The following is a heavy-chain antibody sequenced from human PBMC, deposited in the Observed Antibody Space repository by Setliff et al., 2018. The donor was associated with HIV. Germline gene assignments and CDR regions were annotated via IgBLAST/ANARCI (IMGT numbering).Heavy chain of an antibody. CDR1: RFDFNNYW. J-gene: IGHJ4*02. D-gene: IGHD3-10*01. Sequence: PGGSLRLFCAASRFDFNNYWMCWVRQAPGKGLEWVANIDRDGSETNYGDSVKGRFTISRDNSKNTLYVQMNSLRAEDTAVYYCARHDVVRGAIDNWGQGTLVTVSS. CDR2: IDRDGSET. V-gene: IGHV3-7*01. CDR3: ARHDVVRGAIDN.